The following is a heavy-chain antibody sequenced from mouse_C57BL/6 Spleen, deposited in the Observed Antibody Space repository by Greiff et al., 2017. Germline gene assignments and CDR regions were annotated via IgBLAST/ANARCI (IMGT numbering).Heavy chain of an antibody. CDR3: ARCGYYDYFDY. V-gene: IGHV1-82*01. CDR1: GYAFSSSW. CDR2: IYPGDGDT. D-gene: IGHD2-3*01. Sequence: VQLQQSGPELVKPGASVKISCKASGYAFSSSWLNWVKQRPGKGLEWIGRIYPGDGDTNYNGKFKGKATLTADKSSSTAYMQLSSLTSEDSAVYFCARCGYYDYFDYWGQGTTLTVSS. J-gene: IGHJ2*01.